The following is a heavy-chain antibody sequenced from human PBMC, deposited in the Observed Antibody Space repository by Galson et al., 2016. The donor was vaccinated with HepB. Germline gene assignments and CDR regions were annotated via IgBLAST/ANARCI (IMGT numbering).Heavy chain of an antibody. D-gene: IGHD1-1*01. CDR2: ISGSGGDT. J-gene: IGHJ6*02. Sequence: SLRLSCAASGFTFSNHAMSWVRQAPGKGLEWVSGISGSGGDTDYADSVKGRFTISRDNSKNTLDGQMNSLRAEDTAVYYCAKRRNNWSSGYYYALDVWGQGTTVTVSS. V-gene: IGHV3-23*01. CDR3: AKRRNNWSSGYYYALDV. CDR1: GFTFSNHA.